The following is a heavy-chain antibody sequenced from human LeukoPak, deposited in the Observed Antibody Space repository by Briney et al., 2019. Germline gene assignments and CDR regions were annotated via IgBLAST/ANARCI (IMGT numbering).Heavy chain of an antibody. D-gene: IGHD5-18*01. CDR1: GGSISSYY. CDR3: ASVKPLDLDSYGRGYFDY. Sequence: SETLSLTCTVSGGSISSYYWSWIRQPAGKGLEWVGRIYTSGSTNYNPSLKSRVTISVDTSKNQFSLKLSSVTAADTAVYYCASVKPLDLDSYGRGYFDYWGQGTLVTVSS. CDR2: IYTSGST. J-gene: IGHJ4*02. V-gene: IGHV4-4*07.